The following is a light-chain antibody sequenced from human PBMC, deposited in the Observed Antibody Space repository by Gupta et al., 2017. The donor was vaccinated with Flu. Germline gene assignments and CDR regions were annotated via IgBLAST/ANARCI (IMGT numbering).Light chain of an antibody. V-gene: IGLV1-51*02. J-gene: IGLJ3*02. Sequence: QSVLTQPPSVSAAPGQKVTIPCSGSSSNIGNNYVSWYQQLPGTAPQLLIYENNKRPSGIPDRFSGSKSDTSATLGITGLQTGEEADYYCGPGDSSRSGWVFGGGTKLTVL. CDR2: ENN. CDR3: GPGDSSRSGWV. CDR1: SSNIGNNY.